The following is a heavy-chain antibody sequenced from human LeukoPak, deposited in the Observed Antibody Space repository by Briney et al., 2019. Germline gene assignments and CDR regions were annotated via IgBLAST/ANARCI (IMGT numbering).Heavy chain of an antibody. D-gene: IGHD3-3*01. CDR3: ATLKRGSVFGYFNF. CDR2: LRDTEST. CDR1: GASISTHY. V-gene: IGHV4-59*11. J-gene: IGHJ4*02. Sequence: SSETLSLTCTVSGASISTHYWSWLRQPPGKELEWIAYLRDTESTKDNPSLKSRVALSADTSKNQFSLRLTSVTAADTAIYYCATLKRGSVFGYFNFWGQGLLVTVSS.